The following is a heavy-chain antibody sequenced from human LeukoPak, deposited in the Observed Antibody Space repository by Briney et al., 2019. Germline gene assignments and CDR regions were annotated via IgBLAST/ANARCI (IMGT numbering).Heavy chain of an antibody. D-gene: IGHD3-9*01. CDR1: GGTFSSYA. CDR2: IIPIFGTA. J-gene: IGHJ4*02. CDR3: ATDPHYYDILTGYYR. V-gene: IGHV1-69*13. Sequence: SVKVSCKASGGTFSSYAISWVRQAPGQGLEWMGGIIPIFGTANYAQKFQGRVTITADESTSAAYMELSSLRSEDTAVYYCATDPHYYDILTGYYRWGQGTLVTVSS.